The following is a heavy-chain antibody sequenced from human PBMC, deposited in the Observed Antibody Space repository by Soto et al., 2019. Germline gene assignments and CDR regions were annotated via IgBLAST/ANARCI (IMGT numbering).Heavy chain of an antibody. CDR2: IIPIFGTA. Sequence: GASVKVSCKASGGTFSSYAISWVRQAPGQGLEWMGGIIPIFGTANYAQKFQGRVTITADESTSTAYMELSSLRSEDTAVYYCAREGIAVAGTHGMDVWGPGTTVTVSS. CDR1: GGTFSSYA. D-gene: IGHD6-19*01. J-gene: IGHJ6*02. V-gene: IGHV1-69*13. CDR3: AREGIAVAGTHGMDV.